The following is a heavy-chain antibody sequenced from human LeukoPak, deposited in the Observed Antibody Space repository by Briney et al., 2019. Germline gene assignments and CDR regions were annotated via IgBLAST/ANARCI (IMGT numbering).Heavy chain of an antibody. CDR1: GFTFSSYS. CDR3: ARVFGEYYYGMDV. J-gene: IGHJ6*02. Sequence: GGSLRLSCAASGFTFSSYSMNWVRQAPGKGLEWVSSISSSSSYIYYADSVKGRFTISRDNAKNSLYLQMNSLRAEDTAVYYCARVFGEYYYGMDVWGQGTTVTVSS. V-gene: IGHV3-21*04. CDR2: ISSSSSYI. D-gene: IGHD3-10*01.